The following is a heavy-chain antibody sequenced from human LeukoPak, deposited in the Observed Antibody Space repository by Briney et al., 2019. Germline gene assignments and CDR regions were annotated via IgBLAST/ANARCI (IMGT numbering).Heavy chain of an antibody. CDR3: ARDRILYFDL. Sequence: PSETLSLTCTVSGGSISSGGYYWSWIRQPPGKGLEWIEYIYHSGSTYYNLSLKSRVTISADRSKNQFSLKLSSVTAADTAVYYCARDRILYFDLWGRGTLVTVSS. J-gene: IGHJ2*01. D-gene: IGHD3-9*01. CDR1: GGSISSGGYY. CDR2: IYHSGST. V-gene: IGHV4-30-2*01.